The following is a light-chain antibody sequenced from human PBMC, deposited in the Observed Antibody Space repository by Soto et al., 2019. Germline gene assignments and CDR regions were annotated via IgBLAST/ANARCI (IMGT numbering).Light chain of an antibody. Sequence: EIEMTQSPATLSVSPGERATLSCRASQSVAGNLAWYQQKPGQAPRLLMYGASTRATGIPARFSGSGSGTEFTLTISSLQSEDFGVYYCQQYNNWPLTFGGGTKVEIK. CDR3: QQYNNWPLT. CDR2: GAS. CDR1: QSVAGN. V-gene: IGKV3-15*01. J-gene: IGKJ4*01.